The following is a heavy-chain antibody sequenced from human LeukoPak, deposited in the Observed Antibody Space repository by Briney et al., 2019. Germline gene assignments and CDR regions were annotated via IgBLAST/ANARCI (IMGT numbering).Heavy chain of an antibody. CDR1: GFTFSSYG. CDR3: ARDRGSSGYYSDY. CDR2: IWYDGSNS. D-gene: IGHD3-22*01. J-gene: IGHJ4*02. V-gene: IGHV3-33*01. Sequence: QPGGSLRLSCAASGFTFSSYGMHSVRQAPGKGLEWVALIWYDGSNSYYADSVKGRFTISRDNSKNTLYLQMNSLRAEDTAVYYCARDRGSSGYYSDYWGQGTLVTVSS.